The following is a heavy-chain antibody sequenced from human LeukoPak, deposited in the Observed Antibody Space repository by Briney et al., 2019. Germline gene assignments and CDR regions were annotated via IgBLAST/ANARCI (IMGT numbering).Heavy chain of an antibody. CDR2: LRYDGSNK. Sequence: PGGSLRLSYAASRFTFSRYGVQWARQARAKGLVGVAFLRYDGSNKYYADFVERRFPVSRENSNNTLYLHMNSLRAEDTAVYYCAKDLSPIVVVPAASNYWGQGALVTVSS. J-gene: IGHJ4*02. D-gene: IGHD2-2*01. V-gene: IGHV3-30*02. CDR3: AKDLSPIVVVPAASNY. CDR1: RFTFSRYG.